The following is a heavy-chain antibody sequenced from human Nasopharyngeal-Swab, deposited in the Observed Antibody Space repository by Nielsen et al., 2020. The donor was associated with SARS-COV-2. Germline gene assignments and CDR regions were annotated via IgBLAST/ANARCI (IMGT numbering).Heavy chain of an antibody. CDR1: GGTFSSYA. CDR3: ARGYYYDSSGYYPV. D-gene: IGHD3-22*01. Sequence: SVKVSCKASGGTFSSYAISWVRQAPGQGLVWMGGIIPIFGTANYAQKFQGRVTITADESTSTAYMELSSLRSEDTAVYYCARGYYYDSSGYYPVWGQGTLVTVSS. CDR2: IIPIFGTA. J-gene: IGHJ4*02. V-gene: IGHV1-69*13.